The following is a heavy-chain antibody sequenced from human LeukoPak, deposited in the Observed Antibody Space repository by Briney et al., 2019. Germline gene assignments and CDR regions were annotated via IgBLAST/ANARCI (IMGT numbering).Heavy chain of an antibody. CDR1: GFKFDDYG. CDR3: AGYYYDSSRGFDL. Sequence: GGSLRLSCAASGFKFDDYGMSWVRQAPGKGLEWVCDVNWNGAWTGYADSVKGRFTISRDNAKNSLYLQMNSLRAEDTALYYCAGYYYDSSRGFDLWGQGTLVTVSA. CDR2: VNWNGAWT. V-gene: IGHV3-20*04. D-gene: IGHD3-22*01. J-gene: IGHJ5*02.